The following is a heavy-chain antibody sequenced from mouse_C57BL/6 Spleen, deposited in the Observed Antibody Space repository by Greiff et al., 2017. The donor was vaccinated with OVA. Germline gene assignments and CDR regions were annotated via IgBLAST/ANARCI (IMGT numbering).Heavy chain of an antibody. CDR1: GYTFTDYN. D-gene: IGHD3-2*02. CDR2: INPNNGGT. CDR3: AREGQLRTYYAMDY. J-gene: IGHJ4*01. V-gene: IGHV1-22*01. Sequence: EVQLVESGPELVKPGASVKMSCKASGYTFTDYNMHWVKQSHGKSLEWIGYINPNNGGTSYNQKFKGKATLTVNKSSSTAYMELRSLTSEDSAVYYCAREGQLRTYYAMDYWGQGTSVTVSS.